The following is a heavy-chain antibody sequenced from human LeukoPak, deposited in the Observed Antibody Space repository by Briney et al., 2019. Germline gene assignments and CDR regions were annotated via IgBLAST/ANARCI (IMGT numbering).Heavy chain of an antibody. CDR1: GFTFSSYE. Sequence: GGSLRLSCAASGFTFSSYEMNWVRQAPGKGLEWVSYISSSGSAIYYADSVKGRFTISRDNAKNSLYLQMNSLRAEDTAVYYCARCMVRGVMACTGFDYWGQETLVTVSS. D-gene: IGHD3-10*01. CDR2: ISSSGSAI. CDR3: ARCMVRGVMACTGFDY. V-gene: IGHV3-48*03. J-gene: IGHJ4*02.